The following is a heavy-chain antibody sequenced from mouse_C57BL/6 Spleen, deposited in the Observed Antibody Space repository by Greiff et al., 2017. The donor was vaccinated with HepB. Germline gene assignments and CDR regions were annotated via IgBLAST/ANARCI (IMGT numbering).Heavy chain of an antibody. CDR1: GYTFTSYW. Sequence: VQLQQPGAELVRPGTSVKLSCKASGYTFTSYWMHWVKQRPGQGLEWIGVIDPSDSYTNYNQKFKGKATLTVDTSSSTAYMQLSSLTSEDSAVYYCARSRGNYHFDYWGQGTTLTVSS. CDR3: ARSRGNYHFDY. D-gene: IGHD2-1*01. V-gene: IGHV1-59*01. CDR2: IDPSDSYT. J-gene: IGHJ2*01.